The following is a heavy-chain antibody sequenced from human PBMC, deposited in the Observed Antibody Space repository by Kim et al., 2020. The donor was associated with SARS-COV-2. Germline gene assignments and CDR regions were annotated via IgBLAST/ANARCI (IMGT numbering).Heavy chain of an antibody. CDR3: ARDRVGATPDY. Sequence: TNYAQKLQGRVTMTTDTSTSTAYMELRSLRSDDTAVYYCARDRVGATPDYWGQGTLVTVSS. D-gene: IGHD1-26*01. CDR2: T. J-gene: IGHJ4*02. V-gene: IGHV1-18*01.